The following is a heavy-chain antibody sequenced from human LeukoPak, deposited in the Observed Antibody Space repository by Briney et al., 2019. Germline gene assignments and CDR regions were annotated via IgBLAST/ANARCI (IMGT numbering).Heavy chain of an antibody. CDR1: GFTFADYD. CDR2: ISWDGGST. J-gene: IGHJ4*02. D-gene: IGHD5-24*01. V-gene: IGHV3-43D*03. Sequence: GGSLRLSCAASGFTFADYDMHWVRQAPGKGLEWVSLISWDGGSTYYADSVKGRFTISRDNSKNSLYLQMNSLRAEDTALYYCAKDIGRGDGSNFLFDYWGQGTLVTVSS. CDR3: AKDIGRGDGSNFLFDY.